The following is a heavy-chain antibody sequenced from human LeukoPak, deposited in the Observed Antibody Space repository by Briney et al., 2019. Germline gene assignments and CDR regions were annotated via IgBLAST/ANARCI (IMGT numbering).Heavy chain of an antibody. CDR1: GGTFSSYA. V-gene: IGHV1-69*13. Sequence: ASVKVSCKASGGTFSSYAISWVRQAPGQGLEWMGGIIPIFGTANYAQKFQGRVTITADESTSTAYMELSGLRSEDTAVYYCASSPGRYFDWLTQPYYYYGMDVWGQGTTVTVSS. D-gene: IGHD3-9*01. CDR2: IIPIFGTA. CDR3: ASSPGRYFDWLTQPYYYYGMDV. J-gene: IGHJ6*02.